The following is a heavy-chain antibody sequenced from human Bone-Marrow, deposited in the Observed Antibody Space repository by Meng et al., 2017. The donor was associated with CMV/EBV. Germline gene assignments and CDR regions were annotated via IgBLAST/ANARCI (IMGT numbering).Heavy chain of an antibody. CDR2: INPNSGGT. V-gene: IGHV1-2*02. CDR1: GYTFTGYY. Sequence: ASVKVSCKASGYTFTGYYMHWVRQAPGQGLEWMGWINPNSGGTNYAQKFRGRVTMTRDTSISTAYMELSRLRSDDTAVYYCARDHRKQLPGDDYYYYGMDVWGQGTTVTVSS. J-gene: IGHJ6*02. CDR3: ARDHRKQLPGDDYYYYGMDV. D-gene: IGHD6-6*01.